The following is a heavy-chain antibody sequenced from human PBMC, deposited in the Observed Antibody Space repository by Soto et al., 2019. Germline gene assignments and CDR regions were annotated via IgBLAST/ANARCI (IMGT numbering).Heavy chain of an antibody. J-gene: IGHJ6*02. V-gene: IGHV3-9*01. Sequence: EVQLVESGGNLVQPGRSLRLSCVASGFTFDDYAMHWVRQVPGKGLEWVSGISWNSGGIGYADSVKGRFTISRDNAKNSLYLQMNSLRGEDTALYYCAKDLPDPWFGELFYYGMDVWGQGTTVTVSS. CDR3: AKDLPDPWFGELFYYGMDV. CDR2: ISWNSGGI. CDR1: GFTFDDYA. D-gene: IGHD3-10*01.